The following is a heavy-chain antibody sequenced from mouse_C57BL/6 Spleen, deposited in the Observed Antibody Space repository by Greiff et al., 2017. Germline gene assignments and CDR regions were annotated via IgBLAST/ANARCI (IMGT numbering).Heavy chain of an antibody. V-gene: IGHV1-80*01. Sequence: VQLQQSGAELVKPGASVKISCKASGYAFSSYWMNWVKQRPGKGLEWIGQIYPGDGDTNYNGKFKGKATLTADKSSSTAYMQLSSLTSEDSAVYFCARGYYGSSYRYFDYWGQGTTLTVSS. CDR3: ARGYYGSSYRYFDY. J-gene: IGHJ2*01. CDR1: GYAFSSYW. CDR2: IYPGDGDT. D-gene: IGHD1-1*01.